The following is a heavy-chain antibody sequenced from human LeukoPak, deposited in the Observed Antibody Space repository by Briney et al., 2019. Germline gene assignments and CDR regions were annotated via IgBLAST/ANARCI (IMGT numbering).Heavy chain of an antibody. Sequence: ASVKVSCKASGYTFTTHYMHWVRQAPGQGLEWMGLINPSGTTTNYAQKFRGRVTTTRDLSTSTDYMELSSLRSDDTAVYYCARDVTAVVTPVSSAFDIWGQGTMVTVSS. J-gene: IGHJ3*02. CDR2: INPSGTTT. D-gene: IGHD4-23*01. CDR1: GYTFTTHY. V-gene: IGHV1-46*01. CDR3: ARDVTAVVTPVSSAFDI.